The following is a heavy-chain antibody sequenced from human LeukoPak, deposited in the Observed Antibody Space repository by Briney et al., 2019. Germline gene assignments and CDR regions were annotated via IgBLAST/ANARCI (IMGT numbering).Heavy chain of an antibody. CDR3: AIERNEAVDY. D-gene: IGHD1-1*01. Sequence: ASVKVSCKASGYTFTGYYIHWVRQAPGQGLEWMGWINTNTGNPTYAQGFTGRFVFSLDTSVSTAYLQISSLKAEDTAVYYCAIERNEAVDYWGQGTLVTVSS. V-gene: IGHV7-4-1*02. J-gene: IGHJ4*02. CDR2: INTNTGNP. CDR1: GYTFTGYY.